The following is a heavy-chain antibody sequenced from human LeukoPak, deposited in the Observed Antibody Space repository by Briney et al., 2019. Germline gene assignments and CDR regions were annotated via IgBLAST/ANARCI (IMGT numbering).Heavy chain of an antibody. CDR2: IYSGGST. CDR1: GFTVSSNY. D-gene: IGHD6-19*01. CDR3: ARRYYYGSGWYYDY. Sequence: GGSLRLSCAASGFTVSSNYMSWVRQAPGKGLEWVSVIYSGGSTYYADSVKGRFTISRDNSKNTLYLQMNSLRAEDTAVYYCARRYYYGSGWYYDYWGQGTLVTVSS. V-gene: IGHV3-53*01. J-gene: IGHJ4*02.